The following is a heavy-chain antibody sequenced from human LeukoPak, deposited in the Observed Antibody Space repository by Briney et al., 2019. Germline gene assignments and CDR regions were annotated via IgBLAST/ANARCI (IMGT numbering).Heavy chain of an antibody. D-gene: IGHD3-16*01. Sequence: GGSLRLSCAASGLSFSNYAMSWVRQAPGKGLEWVSVISCTGGNTYYADSVKGRFTISRDNSKKTLYLQMNSLRAEDTATYYWAKDCAIGVWYGECELDYWGQGTLVTVSS. V-gene: IGHV3-23*01. CDR1: GLSFSNYA. CDR3: AKDCAIGVWYGECELDY. CDR2: ISCTGGNT. J-gene: IGHJ4*02.